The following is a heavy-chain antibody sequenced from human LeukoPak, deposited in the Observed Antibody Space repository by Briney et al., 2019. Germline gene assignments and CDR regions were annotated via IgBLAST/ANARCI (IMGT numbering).Heavy chain of an antibody. CDR3: AREGRSSTPGY. J-gene: IGHJ4*02. V-gene: IGHV4-4*07. CDR1: GGSISNSY. Sequence: SETLSLTCTVSGGSISNSYWCWDRQPAGKGLEGIGRISASGNTDYNPSLKGRVTMSVDTSKNQFSLRLTSVTAADTAVYYCAREGRSSTPGYWGQGTLVTVSS. D-gene: IGHD2-15*01. CDR2: ISASGNT.